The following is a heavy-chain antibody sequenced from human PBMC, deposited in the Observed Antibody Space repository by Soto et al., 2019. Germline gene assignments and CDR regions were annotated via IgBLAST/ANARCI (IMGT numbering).Heavy chain of an antibody. CDR2: IKQDGSEK. D-gene: IGHD2-15*01. Sequence: GGSLRLSCAASGFTFSSYWMSWVRQAPGKGLEWVANIKQDGSEKYYVDSVKGRFTISRDNAKNSLYLQMNSLRAEDTAVYYCAREALVVVAATTYYGMDVWGEGTTVTVYS. CDR3: AREALVVVAATTYYGMDV. J-gene: IGHJ6*04. V-gene: IGHV3-7*01. CDR1: GFTFSSYW.